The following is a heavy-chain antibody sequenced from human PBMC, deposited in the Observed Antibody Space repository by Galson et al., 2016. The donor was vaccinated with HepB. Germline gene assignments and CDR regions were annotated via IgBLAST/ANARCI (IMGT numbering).Heavy chain of an antibody. J-gene: IGHJ5*02. V-gene: IGHV3-74*01. D-gene: IGHD1-26*01. CDR1: GFTFSSYW. Sequence: SLRLSCAASGFTFSSYWMHWVRQAPGKGLEWVSRINSDGSTTHYADSVKGRFTISRDNAKNTLYVQMNNLRAEDTAEYYCVNLGTTRTWGQGTQVTVSS. CDR2: INSDGSTT. CDR3: VNLGTTRT.